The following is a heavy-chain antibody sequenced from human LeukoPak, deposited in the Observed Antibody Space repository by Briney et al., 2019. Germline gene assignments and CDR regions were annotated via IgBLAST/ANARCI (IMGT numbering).Heavy chain of an antibody. D-gene: IGHD3-22*01. Sequence: GGSLRLSCAASGFTFSSYAMSWVRQAPGKGLEWVSAFSGSGGSTYYADSVKGRCTISRDNSKNTLYLQMNSLRAEDTAVYYCAKRGPSYYDSSGYHENHYYFDYWGQGTLVPVSS. CDR1: GFTFSSYA. V-gene: IGHV3-23*01. CDR3: AKRGPSYYDSSGYHENHYYFDY. J-gene: IGHJ4*02. CDR2: FSGSGGST.